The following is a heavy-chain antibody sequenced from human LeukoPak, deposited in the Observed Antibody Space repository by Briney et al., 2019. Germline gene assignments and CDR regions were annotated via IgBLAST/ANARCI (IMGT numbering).Heavy chain of an antibody. V-gene: IGHV4-59*01. CDR2: IYYSGST. CDR3: ARGKHYDSSGYYYDY. D-gene: IGHD3-22*01. J-gene: IGHJ4*02. CDR1: GGSISSYY. Sequence: SETLSLTCTVSGGSISSYYWSWIRQPPGKGLEWIGYIYYSGSTNYNPSLKSRVTISVDTSKNQFSLKLSSVTAADTAVYYCARGKHYDSSGYYYDYSGQGTLVTVSS.